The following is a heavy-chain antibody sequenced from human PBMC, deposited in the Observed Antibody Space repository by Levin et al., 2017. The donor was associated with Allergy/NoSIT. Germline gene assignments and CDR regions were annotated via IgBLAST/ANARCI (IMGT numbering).Heavy chain of an antibody. D-gene: IGHD3/OR15-3a*01. J-gene: IGHJ4*02. CDR3: ATDFLAY. Sequence: GGSLRLSCVASGFTFSNFWMSWVRQAPGKGLEWVANVKQDGSDKYYVDSVKGRFTISRDNAKNSLSLQMDSLRAEDTAVYYCATDFLAYWGQGTPVTVSS. CDR1: GFTFSNFW. CDR2: VKQDGSDK. V-gene: IGHV3-7*01.